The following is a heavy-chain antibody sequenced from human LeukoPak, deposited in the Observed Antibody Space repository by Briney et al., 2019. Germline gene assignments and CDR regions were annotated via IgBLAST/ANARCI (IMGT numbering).Heavy chain of an antibody. CDR3: ARETGPIRYYYGSGSSYNWFDP. CDR1: GYTFTGYY. D-gene: IGHD3-10*01. V-gene: IGHV1-2*02. J-gene: IGHJ5*02. Sequence: ASVKVSYKASGYTFTGYYMHWVRQAPGQGLEWMGWINPNSGGTNYAQKFQGRVTMTRDTSISTAYMELSRLRSDDTAVYYCARETGPIRYYYGSGSSYNWFDPWGQGTLVTVSS. CDR2: INPNSGGT.